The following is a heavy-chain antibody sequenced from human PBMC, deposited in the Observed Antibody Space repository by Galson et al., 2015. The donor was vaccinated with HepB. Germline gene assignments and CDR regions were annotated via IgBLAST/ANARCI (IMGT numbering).Heavy chain of an antibody. CDR2: IDWDDEK. D-gene: IGHD5-24*01. CDR3: AMGFHWFDP. J-gene: IGHJ5*02. Sequence: PALVKPTQTLTLTCTFSGSSLSDSGVRVNWIRQPPGRALEWLARIDWDDEKTYSPSLKTRVTISKDASKNQAVLTMTNVAPVDTATYYCAMGFHWFDPWGQGTLVTVSS. V-gene: IGHV2-70*04. CDR1: GSSLSDSGVR.